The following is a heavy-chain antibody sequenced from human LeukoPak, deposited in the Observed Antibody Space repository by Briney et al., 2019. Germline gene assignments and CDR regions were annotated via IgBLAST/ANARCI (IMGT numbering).Heavy chain of an antibody. CDR2: IYHSGST. D-gene: IGHD3-22*01. V-gene: IGHV4-38-2*01. CDR1: GYSISSGYY. CDR3: ARHGYYYDSSGYQYYFDY. J-gene: IGHJ4*02. Sequence: SETLSLTCAVSGYSISSGYYWGWIRQPPGKGLEWIGSIYHSGSTYYNPSLKSRVTISVDTSKNQFSLNLSSVTAADTPVSYCARHGYYYDSSGYQYYFDYWGQGTLVTVSS.